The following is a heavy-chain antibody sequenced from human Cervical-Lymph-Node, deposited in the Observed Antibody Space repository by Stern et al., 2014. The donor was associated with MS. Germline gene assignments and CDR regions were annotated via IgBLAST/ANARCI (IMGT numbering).Heavy chain of an antibody. CDR1: GFTFSSDS. CDR3: ARALPGSGSLYYYAMDV. D-gene: IGHD3-10*01. CDR2: ISSSSTTI. Sequence: EVQLVESGGGLVQPGGSLRLSCAASGFTFSSDSMNWVRQAPGKGLEWISYISSSSTTIYYADSVKGRFTVSRDNAKDSLYLQMNSLRAEDTAVYYCARALPGSGSLYYYAMDVWGQGTTVTVSS. J-gene: IGHJ6*02. V-gene: IGHV3-48*01.